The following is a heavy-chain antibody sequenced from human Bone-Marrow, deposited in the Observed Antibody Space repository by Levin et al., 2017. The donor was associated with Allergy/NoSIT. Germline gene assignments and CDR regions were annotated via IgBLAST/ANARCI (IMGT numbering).Heavy chain of an antibody. D-gene: IGHD3-3*01. CDR3: ARTNYDFWSGYYIGYYYYYYMDV. V-gene: IGHV3-21*01. J-gene: IGHJ6*03. CDR2: ISSSSSYI. Sequence: GGSLRLSCAASGFTFSSYSMNWVRQAPGKGLEWVSSISSSSSYIYYADSVKGRFTISRDNAKNSLYLQMNSLRAEDTAVYYCARTNYDFWSGYYIGYYYYYYMDVWGKGTTVTVSS. CDR1: GFTFSSYS.